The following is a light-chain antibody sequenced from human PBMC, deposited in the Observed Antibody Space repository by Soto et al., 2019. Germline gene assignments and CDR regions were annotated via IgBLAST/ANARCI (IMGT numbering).Light chain of an antibody. CDR3: SSYAGSNNLL. Sequence: QSALTQPPSASGSPGQSVTISCTGTSSDVGGYNYVSWYQQHPGKAPKLMIYEDSKRPSGVPDRFSGSKSGNTASLTVSGLQAEDEADYYCSSYAGSNNLLFGGGTKVTVL. CDR2: EDS. V-gene: IGLV2-8*01. CDR1: SSDVGGYNY. J-gene: IGLJ2*01.